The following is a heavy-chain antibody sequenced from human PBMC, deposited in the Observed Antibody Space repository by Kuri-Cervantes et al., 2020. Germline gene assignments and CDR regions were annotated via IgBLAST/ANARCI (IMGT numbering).Heavy chain of an antibody. CDR3: ARNYDILTGYYYYYGMDV. Sequence: ASVKVSCKASGYTFTSYYMHWVRQAPGQGLEWMGIINPSGGSTSYARKFQGRVTMTRDTSTSTVYMELSSLRSEDTAVYYCARNYDILTGYYYYYGMDVWGQGTTVTVSS. CDR1: GYTFTSYY. CDR2: INPSGGST. D-gene: IGHD3-9*01. V-gene: IGHV1-46*01. J-gene: IGHJ6*02.